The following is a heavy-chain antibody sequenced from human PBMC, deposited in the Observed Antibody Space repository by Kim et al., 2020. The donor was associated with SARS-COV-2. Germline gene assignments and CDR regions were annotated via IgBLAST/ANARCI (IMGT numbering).Heavy chain of an antibody. J-gene: IGHJ4*02. CDR2: IFFSGDV. CDR3: ARRHRAGTVAFFDY. Sequence: SETLSLTCSVSGGSISSSTDSWGWIRQPPGQGLEWIGNIFFSGDVVYNPSLKSRVSISVDTSKSQFSLRVSSVTAADTAVYYCARRHRAGTVAFFDYWGQGTLVTVSS. D-gene: IGHD1-1*01. V-gene: IGHV4-39*01. CDR1: GGSISSSTDS.